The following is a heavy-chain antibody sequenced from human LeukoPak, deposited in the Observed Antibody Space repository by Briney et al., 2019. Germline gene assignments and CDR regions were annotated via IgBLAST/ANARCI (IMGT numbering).Heavy chain of an antibody. CDR3: ARGTIAVAPNDAFDI. J-gene: IGHJ3*02. CDR2: IYPGDSDT. CDR1: EYSFTSYW. Sequence: GESLKISCKGSEYSFTSYWIGWVRQMPGKGLEWMGIIYPGDSDTRYSPSFQGQVTISADKSISTAYLQWSSLKASDTAMYYCARGTIAVAPNDAFDIWGQGTMVTVSS. V-gene: IGHV5-51*01. D-gene: IGHD6-19*01.